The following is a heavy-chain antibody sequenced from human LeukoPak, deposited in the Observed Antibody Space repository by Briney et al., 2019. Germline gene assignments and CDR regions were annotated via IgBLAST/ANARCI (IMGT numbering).Heavy chain of an antibody. Sequence: SETLSLTYAVSGGSISSGGYSWSWIRQPPGKGLEWIGYIYHSGSTYYNPSLKSRVTISVDRSKNQFSLKLSSVTAADTAVYYCARVLCSSTSCYPYFDYWGQGTLVTVSS. CDR1: GGSISSGGYS. CDR3: ARVLCSSTSCYPYFDY. CDR2: IYHSGST. V-gene: IGHV4-30-2*01. D-gene: IGHD2-2*01. J-gene: IGHJ4*02.